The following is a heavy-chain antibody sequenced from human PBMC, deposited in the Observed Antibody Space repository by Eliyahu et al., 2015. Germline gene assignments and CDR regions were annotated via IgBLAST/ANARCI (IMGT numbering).Heavy chain of an antibody. J-gene: IGHJ1*01. CDR1: GCSXSSSSYY. CDR2: IYYSGST. V-gene: IGHV4-39*01. CDR3: VRSYGDYDGYFQH. D-gene: IGHD4-17*01. Sequence: QLQLQESGPGLVKPSETLSLTCTXXGCSXSSSSYYWGWXRXPPGKGLAWIGSIYYSGSTXXNPSLKSRVTISVDTSKNQFSLKLSSVTAADTAVYYCVRSYGDYDGYFQHWGQGTLVTVSS.